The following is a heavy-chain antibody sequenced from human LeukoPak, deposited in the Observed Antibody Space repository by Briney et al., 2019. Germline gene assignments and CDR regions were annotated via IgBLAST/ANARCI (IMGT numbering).Heavy chain of an antibody. D-gene: IGHD1-1*01. CDR3: ARQGRDWNDVSDY. J-gene: IGHJ4*02. CDR1: GYTFTGYY. V-gene: IGHV1-2*06. CDR2: INPNSGGT. Sequence: GASVKVSCKASGYTFTGYYMHWVRQAPGQGLEWMGRINPNSGGTNYAQKFQGRVTVTRDTSISTAYMELSRLRSDDTAVYYCARQGRDWNDVSDYWGQGTLVTVSS.